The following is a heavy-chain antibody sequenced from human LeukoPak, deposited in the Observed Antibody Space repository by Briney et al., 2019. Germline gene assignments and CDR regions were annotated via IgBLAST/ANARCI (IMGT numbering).Heavy chain of an antibody. J-gene: IGHJ4*02. D-gene: IGHD6-19*01. CDR1: GGSFSGYY. CDR3: ARNVDSVAGPDFDY. V-gene: IGHV4-34*01. CDR2: INHSGST. Sequence: SETLSLTCAVYGGSFSGYYWSWIRQPPGKGLEWIGEINHSGSTNYNPSLKSRVTISVDTSKNQFSLKLSSVTAADTAVYYCARNVDSVAGPDFDYWGQGTLVTVSS.